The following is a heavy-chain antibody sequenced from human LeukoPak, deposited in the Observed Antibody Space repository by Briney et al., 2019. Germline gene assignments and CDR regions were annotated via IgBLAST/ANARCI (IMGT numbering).Heavy chain of an antibody. V-gene: IGHV5-51*01. CDR2: IYPGDSDT. D-gene: IGHD4-17*01. CDR3: ARWGGNDYGDHCFDY. CDR1: GYSFTSYW. Sequence: GESLKISCKGSGYSFTSYWIGWVRQMPGKGLEWMGIIYPGDSDTGYSPSFQGQVTISADKSIRPAYLQWSSLKASDTAMYYCARWGGNDYGDHCFDYWGQGTLVTVSS. J-gene: IGHJ4*02.